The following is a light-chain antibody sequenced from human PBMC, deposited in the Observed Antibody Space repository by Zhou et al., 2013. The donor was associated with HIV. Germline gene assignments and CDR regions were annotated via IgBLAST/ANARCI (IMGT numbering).Light chain of an antibody. V-gene: IGKV3-11*01. CDR3: RQRSNWLT. Sequence: EIVLTQSPGTLSLSPGERATLSCRASQSVSSYLAWYQQKPGQAPRLLIYDASNRATGIPARFSGSGSGTDFTLTISSLEPEDFAVYYCRQRSNWLTFGGGTKVEIK. CDR1: QSVSSY. J-gene: IGKJ4*01. CDR2: DAS.